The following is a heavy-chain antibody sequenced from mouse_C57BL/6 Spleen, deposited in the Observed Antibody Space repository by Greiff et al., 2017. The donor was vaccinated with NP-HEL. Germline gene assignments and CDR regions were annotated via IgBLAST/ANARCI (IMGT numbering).Heavy chain of an antibody. V-gene: IGHV1-85*01. Sequence: QVQLQQSGPELVKPGASVKLSCKASGYTFTSYDINWVQQRPGQGLEWIGWIYPRDGSTKYNEKFKGKATLTVDTSSSTAYMELHSLTSGDSAVYFCARSSIYYYGSSYVGVFDYWGQGTTLTVSS. D-gene: IGHD1-1*01. CDR2: IYPRDGST. J-gene: IGHJ2*01. CDR3: ARSSIYYYGSSYVGVFDY. CDR1: GYTFTSYD.